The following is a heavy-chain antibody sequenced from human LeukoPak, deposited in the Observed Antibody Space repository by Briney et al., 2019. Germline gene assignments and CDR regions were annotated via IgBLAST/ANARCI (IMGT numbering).Heavy chain of an antibody. CDR1: GFTFSSYA. J-gene: IGHJ4*02. CDR2: ISYDGSNK. V-gene: IGHV3-30-3*01. D-gene: IGHD4-17*01. CDR3: ARALRGHYGDY. Sequence: GGSLRLSCAASGFTFSSYAMHWVRQAPGKGLEWVAVISYDGSNKYYADSVKGRFTISRDNSKNTLYLQMNGLRAEDTAVYYCARALRGHYGDYWGQGTLVTVSS.